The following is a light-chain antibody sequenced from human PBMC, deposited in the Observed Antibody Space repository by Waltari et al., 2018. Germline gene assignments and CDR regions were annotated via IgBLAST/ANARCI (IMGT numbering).Light chain of an antibody. CDR3: QQYYGSPRT. Sequence: AIRLTQSPSSFSASPGDRLTLNCRASQDIHGYLAWFQQRPGQAPRVLIYAASTLESGVPSRFSGSGSGTEFTLTITWLESEDFATYFCQQYYGSPRTFGEGTEV. V-gene: IGKV1-8*01. CDR2: AAS. CDR1: QDIHGY. J-gene: IGKJ1*01.